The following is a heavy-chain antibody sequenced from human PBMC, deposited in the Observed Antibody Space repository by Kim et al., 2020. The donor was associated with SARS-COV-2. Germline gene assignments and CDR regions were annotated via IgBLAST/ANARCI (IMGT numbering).Heavy chain of an antibody. CDR3: TTSRVATTFFDY. Sequence: DYAAPVKGRFTISRDDSKNTLYLQMNSLKTEDTAVYYCTTSRVATTFFDYWGQGTLVTVSS. J-gene: IGHJ4*02. D-gene: IGHD5-12*01. V-gene: IGHV3-15*01.